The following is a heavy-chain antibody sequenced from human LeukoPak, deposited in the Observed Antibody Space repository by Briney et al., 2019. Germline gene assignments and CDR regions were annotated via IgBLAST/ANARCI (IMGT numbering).Heavy chain of an antibody. V-gene: IGHV3-23*01. Sequence: QPGRSLRLSCAASGFTFSSNAMHWVRQAPRKGLEWVSAISGSGGSTYYADSVKGRFTISRDNSKNTLYLQMNSLRAEDTAVYYCAKETRLSSGSYAAFDYWGQGTLVTVSS. CDR2: ISGSGGST. D-gene: IGHD1-26*01. CDR3: AKETRLSSGSYAAFDY. CDR1: GFTFSSNA. J-gene: IGHJ4*02.